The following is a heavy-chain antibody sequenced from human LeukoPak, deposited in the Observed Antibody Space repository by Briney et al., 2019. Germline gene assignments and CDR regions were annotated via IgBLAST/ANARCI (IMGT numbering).Heavy chain of an antibody. CDR1: GFCFSDYY. CDR2: INSSSSYT. J-gene: IGHJ3*02. D-gene: IGHD5-12*01. Sequence: GGSLRLSCAASGFCFSDYYMSWIRQAPGKGLKWVSYINSSSSYTNYADSVKGRFTISRDSVKNSLYLQMNSQKAEDTAVYYCSRDLATYWAFDIWGQGTMVTVSS. CDR3: SRDLATYWAFDI. V-gene: IGHV3-11*05.